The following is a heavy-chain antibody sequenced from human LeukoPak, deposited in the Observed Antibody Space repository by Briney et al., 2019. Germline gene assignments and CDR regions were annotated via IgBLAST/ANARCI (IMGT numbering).Heavy chain of an antibody. CDR1: GFTFSSYA. CDR3: AKGVGDYYDSSGYYLAYFDY. CDR2: ISGSGGST. J-gene: IGHJ4*02. Sequence: PGRSLRLSCAASGFTFSSYAMSWVRQARGKGLEWVSAISGSGGSTYYADSVKGRFTISRDNSKNTLYLQMNSLRAEDTAVYYCAKGVGDYYDSSGYYLAYFDYWGQGTLVTVSS. D-gene: IGHD3-22*01. V-gene: IGHV3-23*01.